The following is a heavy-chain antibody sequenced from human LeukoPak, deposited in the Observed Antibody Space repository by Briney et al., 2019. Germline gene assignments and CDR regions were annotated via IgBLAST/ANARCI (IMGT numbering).Heavy chain of an antibody. J-gene: IGHJ4*02. Sequence: GASVKVSCKASGYTFTNYAINWVRQAPGQGLEWMGWISSYNGNTNYAQKLQGRVTMTTGTSTSTAYMELRSLRSDDTAMYYCARNSGHRLMGITNYFDYWGQGTLVTVSS. V-gene: IGHV1-18*01. CDR3: ARNSGHRLMGITNYFDY. CDR1: GYTFTNYA. D-gene: IGHD3-10*01. CDR2: ISSYNGNT.